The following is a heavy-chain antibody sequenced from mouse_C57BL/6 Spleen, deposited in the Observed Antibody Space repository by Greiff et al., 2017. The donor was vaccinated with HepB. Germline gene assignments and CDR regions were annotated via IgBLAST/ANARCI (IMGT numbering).Heavy chain of an antibody. CDR3: ARKGNSGFAY. J-gene: IGHJ3*01. Sequence: QVQLKQSGAELVRPGTSVKVSCKASGYAFTNYLIEWVKQRPGQGLEWIGVINPGSGGTNYNEKFKGKATLTADKSSSTAYMQLSSLTSEDSAVYFCARKGNSGFAYWGQGTLVTVSA. D-gene: IGHD2-1*01. CDR1: GYAFTNYL. CDR2: INPGSGGT. V-gene: IGHV1-54*01.